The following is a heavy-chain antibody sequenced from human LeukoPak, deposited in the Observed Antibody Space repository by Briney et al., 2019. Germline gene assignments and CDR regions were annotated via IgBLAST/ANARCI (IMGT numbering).Heavy chain of an antibody. CDR3: ARDQGPYYYDSSGSGFDP. V-gene: IGHV1-2*06. J-gene: IGHJ5*02. D-gene: IGHD3-22*01. Sequence: ASVKVSCKASGYTFIGYYMHWVRQAPGQGLEWMGRINPNSDGTNYAQKLQGRVTMTTDTSTSTAYMELRSLRSDDTAVYYCARDQGPYYYDSSGSGFDPWGQGTLVTVSS. CDR1: GYTFIGYY. CDR2: INPNSDGT.